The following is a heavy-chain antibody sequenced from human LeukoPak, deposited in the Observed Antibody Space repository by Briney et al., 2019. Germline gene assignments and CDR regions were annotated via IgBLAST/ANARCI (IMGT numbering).Heavy chain of an antibody. CDR2: INPSGGST. CDR3: ARVPIHRYYYGSGSGNWFDP. Sequence: ASVKVSCKASGYTFTTYAMNWVRQAPGQGLEWMGIINPSGGSTNYAQKFQGRVTMTRDTSTSTVYMELSSLRSEDTAVYYCARVPIHRYYYGSGSGNWFDPWGQGTLVTVSS. J-gene: IGHJ5*02. V-gene: IGHV1-46*01. CDR1: GYTFTTYA. D-gene: IGHD3-10*01.